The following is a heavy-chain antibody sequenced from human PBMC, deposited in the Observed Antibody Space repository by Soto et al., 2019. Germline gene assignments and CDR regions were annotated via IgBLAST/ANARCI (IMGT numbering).Heavy chain of an antibody. V-gene: IGHV4-59*01. CDR1: GGPISSYY. CDR2: IYYSGST. CDR3: ARDRYGDSDY. D-gene: IGHD4-17*01. Sequence: SETLSLTCTVSGGPISSYYWSWIRQPPGKGLEWIGYIYYSGSTNYNPSLKSRVTISVDTSKNQFSLKLSSVTAADTAVYYCARDRYGDSDYWGQGTLVTVSS. J-gene: IGHJ4*02.